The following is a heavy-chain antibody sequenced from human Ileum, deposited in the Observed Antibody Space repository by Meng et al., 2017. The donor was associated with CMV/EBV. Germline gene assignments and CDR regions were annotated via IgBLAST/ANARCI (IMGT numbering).Heavy chain of an antibody. CDR1: GFTVSSNY. CDR2: IYSGGST. V-gene: IGHV3-53*05. J-gene: IGHJ4*02. D-gene: IGHD6-19*01. Sequence: GESLKISCAASGFTVSSNYMSWVRQAPGKGLEWVSVIYSGGSTYYADSVKGRFTISRDNAKNTLYLQMNSLRAEDTAVYYCGKDSHSSGWYVDSWGQGTQVTVSS. CDR3: GKDSHSSGWYVDS.